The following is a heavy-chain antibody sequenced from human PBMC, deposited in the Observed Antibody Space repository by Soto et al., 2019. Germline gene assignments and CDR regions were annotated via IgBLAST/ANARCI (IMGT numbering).Heavy chain of an antibody. J-gene: IGHJ5*01. CDR2: MDPNSGNT. CDR3: ARGLNLYGSRSYEDS. Sequence: QLQRVQSGAEVKKPGASGKVSCKASGYTFTSYDINGVRQATGQGREWRGWMDPNSGNTGYGQKFQGRVTMTRNTSLSTAYMELISLRSEDKAVYYCARGLNLYGSRSYEDSWGQGTLVTVSS. D-gene: IGHD3-10*01. CDR1: GYTFTSYD. V-gene: IGHV1-8*01.